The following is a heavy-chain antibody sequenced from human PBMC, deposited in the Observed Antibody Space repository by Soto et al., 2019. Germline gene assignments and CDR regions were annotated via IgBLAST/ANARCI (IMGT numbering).Heavy chain of an antibody. Sequence: SGGSLRLSCAASGFTFSTYSMNWVRQAPGKGLEWVSSISGSSSYIFYADSVKGRFTISRDNAKNSLYLQMNSLRAEDTAVYYCARGPYDVLTGYYTLPSYWGQGTLVTVSS. V-gene: IGHV3-21*01. J-gene: IGHJ4*02. CDR3: ARGPYDVLTGYYTLPSY. CDR1: GFTFSTYS. D-gene: IGHD3-9*01. CDR2: ISGSSSYI.